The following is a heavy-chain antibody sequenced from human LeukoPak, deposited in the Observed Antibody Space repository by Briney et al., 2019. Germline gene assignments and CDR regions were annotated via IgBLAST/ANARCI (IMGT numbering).Heavy chain of an antibody. Sequence: ASVKVSCKASGYTFTGYYMHWVRQAPGQGLEWMGWINPNSGGTNYAQKFQGRVTMTRDRSISTAYMELIRLRSDDTAVFYCARVSYDYVWGSYRYTRAFDIWGQGTMVTVSS. V-gene: IGHV1-2*02. CDR2: INPNSGGT. D-gene: IGHD3-16*02. CDR3: ARVSYDYVWGSYRYTRAFDI. CDR1: GYTFTGYY. J-gene: IGHJ3*02.